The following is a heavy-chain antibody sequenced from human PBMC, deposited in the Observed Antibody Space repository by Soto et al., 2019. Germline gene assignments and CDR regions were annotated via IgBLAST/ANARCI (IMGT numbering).Heavy chain of an antibody. Sequence: GGSLRLSCAASGFTVSSNYMSWVRQAPGKGLEWVSVIYSGGSTYYADSVKGRFTISRDNSKNTLYLQMNSLRAEDTAVYYCAAAYPFLEWSYGMDVWGQGTTVTVSS. CDR1: GFTVSSNY. CDR3: AAAYPFLEWSYGMDV. V-gene: IGHV3-53*01. CDR2: IYSGGST. D-gene: IGHD3-3*02. J-gene: IGHJ6*02.